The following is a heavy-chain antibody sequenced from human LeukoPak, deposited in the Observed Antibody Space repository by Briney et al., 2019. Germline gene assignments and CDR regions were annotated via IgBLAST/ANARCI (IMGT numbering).Heavy chain of an antibody. Sequence: GGSLRLSCAASGFTFSSYSMNWVRQAPGKGLEWVSYISSRSSNIYYADSVKGRFTISRDNTKNSLYLQMNSLRAEDTAVYYCARSSTTYYYDTSSHYWGQGTLVTVSS. CDR2: ISSRSSNI. CDR3: ARSSTTYYYDTSSHY. J-gene: IGHJ4*02. D-gene: IGHD3-22*01. V-gene: IGHV3-48*04. CDR1: GFTFSSYS.